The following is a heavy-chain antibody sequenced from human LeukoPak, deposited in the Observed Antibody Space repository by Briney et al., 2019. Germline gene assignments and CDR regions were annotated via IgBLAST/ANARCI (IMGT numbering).Heavy chain of an antibody. V-gene: IGHV1-2*02. CDR3: AREPRISMATIEYYFDY. D-gene: IGHD5-24*01. CDR1: GYTFTGYY. J-gene: IGHJ4*02. CDR2: INPNSGGT. Sequence: GASVKVSCKASGYTFTGYYMHWVRQAPGQGLEWMGWINPNSGGTNYAQKFQGRVTMTRNTSISTAYMELSRLRSDDTAVYYCAREPRISMATIEYYFDYWGQGTLVTVSS.